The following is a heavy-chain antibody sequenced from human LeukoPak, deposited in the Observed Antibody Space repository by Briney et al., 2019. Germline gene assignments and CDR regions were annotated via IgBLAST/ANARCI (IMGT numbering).Heavy chain of an antibody. V-gene: IGHV4-30-2*01. CDR3: ARSIVGATTLDY. CDR1: GGSVSSGNYY. CDR2: IYHSGST. Sequence: SETLSLTCTVSGGSVSSGNYYWSWIRQPPGKGLEWIGYIYHSGSTYYNPSLKSRVTISVDRSKNQFSLKLSSVTAADTAVYYCARSIVGATTLDYWGQGTLVTVSS. J-gene: IGHJ4*02. D-gene: IGHD1-26*01.